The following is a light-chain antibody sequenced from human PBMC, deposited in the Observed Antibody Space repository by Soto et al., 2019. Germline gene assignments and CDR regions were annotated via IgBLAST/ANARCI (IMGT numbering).Light chain of an antibody. Sequence: AIEMTQSPSSLSASVGDTVSITCRASQGIGKDLAWFQQRPGKAPKPLIYGASGLQNGVPSRFSGSGSGTDFTLTISGLQPEDFATYFCLQDFNYPWTFGQGTKVDIK. J-gene: IGKJ1*01. CDR2: GAS. CDR1: QGIGKD. CDR3: LQDFNYPWT. V-gene: IGKV1-6*01.